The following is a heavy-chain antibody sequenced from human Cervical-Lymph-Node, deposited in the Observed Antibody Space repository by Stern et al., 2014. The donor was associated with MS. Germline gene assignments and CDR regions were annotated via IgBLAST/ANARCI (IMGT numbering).Heavy chain of an antibody. D-gene: IGHD2-2*02. J-gene: IGHJ6*02. CDR3: ARDGRHTYTYALDV. CDR2: IMPILGTA. V-gene: IGHV1-69*01. Sequence: VQLVESGAEVKKPGSSVKISCKASGGTFNVYALNLLRQAPGQGLEWMGGIMPILGTANYAQKFQGRVTITADESTRTMSMQISSLRSNDTAVYYCARDGRHTYTYALDVWGQGTAVTVSS. CDR1: GGTFNVYA.